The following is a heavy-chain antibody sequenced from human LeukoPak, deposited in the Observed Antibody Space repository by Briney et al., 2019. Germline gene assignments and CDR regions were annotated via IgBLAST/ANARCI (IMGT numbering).Heavy chain of an antibody. CDR3: AKDNEDSSGWPLLFDY. Sequence: GGSLRLSCAASGFTFSSYAMSWVRQAPGKGLEWVSAISGSGGSTYYADSVKGRFTISRDNSKNTLYLQMNSLRAEDTAVYYCAKDNEDSSGWPLLFDYWGQGTLVTVSS. J-gene: IGHJ4*02. V-gene: IGHV3-23*01. D-gene: IGHD6-19*01. CDR2: ISGSGGST. CDR1: GFTFSSYA.